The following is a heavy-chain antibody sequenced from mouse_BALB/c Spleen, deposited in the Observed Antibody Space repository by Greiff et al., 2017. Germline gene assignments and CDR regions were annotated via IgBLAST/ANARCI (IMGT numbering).Heavy chain of an antibody. CDR2: ISYSGST. CDR3: ASPYDGYGFAY. CDR1: GYSITSDYA. D-gene: IGHD2-3*01. J-gene: IGHJ3*01. V-gene: IGHV3-2*02. Sequence: VQLKESGPGLVKPSQSLSLTCTVTGYSITSDYAWNWIRQFPGNKLEWMGYISYSGSTSYNPSLKSRISITRDTSKNQFFLQLNSVTTEDTATYYCASPYDGYGFAYWGQGTLVTVSA.